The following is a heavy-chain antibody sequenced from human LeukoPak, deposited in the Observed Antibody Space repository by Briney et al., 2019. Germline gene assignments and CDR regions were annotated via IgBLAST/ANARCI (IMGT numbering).Heavy chain of an antibody. CDR3: ARAVSSSSSVAFDI. CDR1: GFTFSSYW. Sequence: GSLRLSCAASGFTFSSYWMHWVRQAPGKGLVWVSRINGDGSSTTYADSVKGRFTISRDNAKDTLYLQVNSLRAEDTAVYYCARAVSSSSSVAFDIWGQGTMVTVSS. V-gene: IGHV3-74*01. J-gene: IGHJ3*02. D-gene: IGHD6-6*01. CDR2: INGDGSST.